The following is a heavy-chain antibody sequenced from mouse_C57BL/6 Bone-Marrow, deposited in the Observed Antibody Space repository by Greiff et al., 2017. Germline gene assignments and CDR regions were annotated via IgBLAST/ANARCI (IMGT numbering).Heavy chain of an antibody. CDR1: GYTFTDYE. CDR3: TRTAQATGFAY. J-gene: IGHJ3*01. D-gene: IGHD3-2*02. CDR2: IDPETGGT. Sequence: QVQLQQSGAELVRPGASVTLSCKASGYTFTDYEMHWVKQTPVHGLEWIGAIDPETGGTAYNQKFKGKAILTADKSSSTAYMELRSLTSEDSAVYYCTRTAQATGFAYWGQGTLVTVSA. V-gene: IGHV1-15*01.